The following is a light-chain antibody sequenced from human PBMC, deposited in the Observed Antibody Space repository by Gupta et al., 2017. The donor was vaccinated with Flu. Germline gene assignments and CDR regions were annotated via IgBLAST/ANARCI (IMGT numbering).Light chain of an antibody. V-gene: IGKV1-39*01. CDR3: QKSYDTPYT. CDR1: QNIKTF. CDR2: AAS. Sequence: DIQMTQSPSSLSASVGDRVTITCRASQNIKTFLNWYQQKPGKAPKLLIYAASTLQSGVPSRFSGSGSGTDFTLAISSLQPEDFATYYCQKSYDTPYTFGRGTKLEIK. J-gene: IGKJ2*01.